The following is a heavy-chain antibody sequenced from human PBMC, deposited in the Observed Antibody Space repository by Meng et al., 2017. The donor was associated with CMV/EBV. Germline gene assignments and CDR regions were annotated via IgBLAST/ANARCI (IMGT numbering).Heavy chain of an antibody. V-gene: IGHV1-2*02. D-gene: IGHD3-3*01. CDR2: INPNSGGT. Sequence: ASVKVSCKASGYTFTGYYMHWVRQAPGQGLEWMGWINPNSGGTNYAQKFQGRVTMTRDTSISTAYMELSRLRFDDTAVYYCAREDDDFWSGYYPGDYWGQGTLVTVSS. CDR3: AREDDDFWSGYYPGDY. J-gene: IGHJ4*02. CDR1: GYTFTGYY.